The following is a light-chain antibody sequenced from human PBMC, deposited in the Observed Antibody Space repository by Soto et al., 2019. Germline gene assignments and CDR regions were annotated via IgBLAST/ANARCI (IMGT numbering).Light chain of an antibody. Sequence: QSALIQPPTASGSPGQSVTISCTGTSSDVADYNSVSWYQQYPGKAPKVIIYEVRKRPSGVPDRFSGSKSGNTASLTVSGLQAEDEADYYCSSYAGSNAYVFGTGTKVTVL. J-gene: IGLJ1*01. CDR1: SSDVADYNS. CDR2: EVR. V-gene: IGLV2-8*01. CDR3: SSYAGSNAYV.